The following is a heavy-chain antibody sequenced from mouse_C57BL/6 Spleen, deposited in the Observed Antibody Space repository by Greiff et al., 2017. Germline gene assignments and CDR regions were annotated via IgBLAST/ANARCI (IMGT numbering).Heavy chain of an antibody. Sequence: QVQLQQSGAELVKPGASVKLSCKASGYTFTEYTIHWVKQRSGQGLEWIGWFYPGSGSIKYNEKFKDKATLTADKSSSPVYMELSRLTSEDSAVYFCARHEDPWDYGNYVGNFDYWGQGTTLTVSS. CDR2: FYPGSGSI. D-gene: IGHD2-1*01. CDR1: GYTFTEYT. V-gene: IGHV1-62-2*01. J-gene: IGHJ2*01. CDR3: ARHEDPWDYGNYVGNFDY.